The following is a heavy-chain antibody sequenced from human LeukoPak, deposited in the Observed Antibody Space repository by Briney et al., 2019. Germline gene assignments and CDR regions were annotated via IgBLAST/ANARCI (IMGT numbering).Heavy chain of an antibody. Sequence: GGSLRLSCAASGFTFSSYSMNWVRQAPGKGLEWVSSISTSSSYIYYADSVKGRFTISRDNSKNTLYLQMNSLRAEDTAVYYCARYSSSPSYYYYYMDVWGKGTTVTVSS. J-gene: IGHJ6*03. CDR1: GFTFSSYS. CDR2: ISTSSSYI. V-gene: IGHV3-21*01. D-gene: IGHD6-6*01. CDR3: ARYSSSPSYYYYYMDV.